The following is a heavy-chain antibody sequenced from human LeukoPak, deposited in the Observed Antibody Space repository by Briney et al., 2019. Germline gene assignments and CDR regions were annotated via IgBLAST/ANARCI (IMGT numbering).Heavy chain of an antibody. CDR2: IYYSGST. J-gene: IGHJ6*02. CDR1: GGSISSYY. CDR3: AFDSSGSSYYGMDV. D-gene: IGHD6-19*01. V-gene: IGHV4-59*01. Sequence: SETLSLTCTVSGGSISSYYWSWIRQPPGKGLEWIGYIYYSGSTNYNPSLKSRVTISVDTSRNQFSLKLSSVTAADTAVYYCAFDSSGSSYYGMDVWGQGTTVTVPS.